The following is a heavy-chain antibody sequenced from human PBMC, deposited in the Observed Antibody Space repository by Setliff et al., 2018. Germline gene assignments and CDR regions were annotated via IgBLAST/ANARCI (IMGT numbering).Heavy chain of an antibody. CDR3: ASRGYSYDDAFDI. CDR1: GFTFSSYA. CDR2: ISGSGGST. Sequence: PGGSLRLSCAASGFTFSSYAMSWVRQAPGKGLEWVSAISGSGGSTYYADSVKGRFTISRDNSKNTLYLQMNSLRAEDTAVYYCASRGYSYDDAFDIWGQGTMVTVSS. D-gene: IGHD5-18*01. J-gene: IGHJ3*02. V-gene: IGHV3-23*01.